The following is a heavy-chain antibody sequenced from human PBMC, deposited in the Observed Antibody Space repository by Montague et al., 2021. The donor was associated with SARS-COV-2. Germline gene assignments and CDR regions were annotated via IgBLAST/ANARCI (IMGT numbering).Heavy chain of an antibody. V-gene: IGHV3-11*05. CDR1: GFTFSDNY. CDR3: ARERRVVATGSHYGMDV. Sequence: SLRLSCAASGFTFSDNYMSWIRQAPGKGLEWVSYISSSSRDIKYADPVKGRFTISRDDVESSLYLQMNSLRGEDTAVYYCARERRVVATGSHYGMDVWGPGTTVIVSS. D-gene: IGHD5-12*01. CDR2: ISSSSRDI. J-gene: IGHJ6*02.